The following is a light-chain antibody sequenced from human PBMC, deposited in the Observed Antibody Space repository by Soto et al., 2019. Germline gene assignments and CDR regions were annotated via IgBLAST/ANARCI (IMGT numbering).Light chain of an antibody. J-gene: IGLJ2*01. V-gene: IGLV2-14*01. Sequence: QSALTQPASVSGSPGQSVTISCTGTSSDIGNYNSVSWYQQHPGKAPKLMIYEVSNRPSGVSDRFSGSKSGNTASLTISGLQAEDDADYYCSSYTTSFTLLFGGGTKLTVL. CDR2: EVS. CDR1: SSDIGNYNS. CDR3: SSYTTSFTLL.